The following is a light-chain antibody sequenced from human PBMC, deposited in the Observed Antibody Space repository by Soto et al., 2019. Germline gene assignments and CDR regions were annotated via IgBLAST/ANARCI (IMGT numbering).Light chain of an antibody. CDR1: KLGDKY. CDR3: QAWDSSTVV. V-gene: IGLV3-1*01. CDR2: QDN. J-gene: IGLJ2*01. Sequence: SYELTQPPSMSMSPGQAATITCSGDKLGDKYACWYQEKPGQSPVLVIYQDNKRPSGIPERFSGSNSGNTATLTISGTQAMDEADYYCQAWDSSTVVFGGGTKLTVL.